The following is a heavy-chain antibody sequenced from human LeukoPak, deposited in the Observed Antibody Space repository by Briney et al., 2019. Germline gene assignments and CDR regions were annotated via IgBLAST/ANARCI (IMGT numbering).Heavy chain of an antibody. CDR1: GGSISSYY. CDR3: ARDGQNYFDY. CDR2: IYYSGST. J-gene: IGHJ4*02. Sequence: PSETLSLTCTVSGGSISSYYWSWIRQPPGKGLEWIGYIYYSGSTNYNPSLKSRVTTSVDTSKNQFSLKVNSVTAADTAVYYCARDGQNYFDYWGQGTLVTVSS. V-gene: IGHV4-59*01.